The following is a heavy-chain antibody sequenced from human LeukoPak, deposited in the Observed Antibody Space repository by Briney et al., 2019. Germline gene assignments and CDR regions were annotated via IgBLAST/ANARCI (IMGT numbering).Heavy chain of an antibody. CDR2: IYTSGST. V-gene: IGHV4-4*07. Sequence: SSETLSLTCTVSGGSISSYYWSWLRQPAGKGLEWIGRIYTSGSTNYNPSLKSRVTMSVDTSKNQFSLKLSSVTAAATAVYYCARDAALYYYDSSGYRTSDAFDIWGQGTMVTVSS. CDR3: ARDAALYYYDSSGYRTSDAFDI. J-gene: IGHJ3*02. CDR1: GGSISSYY. D-gene: IGHD3-22*01.